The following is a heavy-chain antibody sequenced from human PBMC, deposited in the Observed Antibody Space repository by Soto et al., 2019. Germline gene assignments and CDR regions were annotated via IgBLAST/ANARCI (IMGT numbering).Heavy chain of an antibody. D-gene: IGHD3-3*01. Sequence: GSLRLSCAASGFTFSSYWMHWVRQAPWKGLVWVSRINSDGSSTSYADSVKGRFTISRDNAKNTLYLQMNSLRAEDTAVYYCAREYYDFWSGPYGMDVWGQGTTVIVSS. J-gene: IGHJ6*02. CDR1: GFTFSSYW. CDR2: INSDGSST. V-gene: IGHV3-74*01. CDR3: AREYYDFWSGPYGMDV.